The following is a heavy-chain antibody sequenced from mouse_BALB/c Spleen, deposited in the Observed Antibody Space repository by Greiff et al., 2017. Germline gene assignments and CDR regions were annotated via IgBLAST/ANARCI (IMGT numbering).Heavy chain of an antibody. CDR1: GFNIKDYY. V-gene: IGHV14-4*02. Sequence: EVQLQQSGAELVRSGASVKLSCTASGFNIKDYYMHWVKQRPEQGLEWIGWIDPENGDTEYAPKFQGKATMTADTSSNTAYLQLSSLTSEDTAVYYCNEDYYGSSFAMDYWGQGTSVTVSS. J-gene: IGHJ4*01. CDR3: NEDYYGSSFAMDY. CDR2: IDPENGDT. D-gene: IGHD1-1*01.